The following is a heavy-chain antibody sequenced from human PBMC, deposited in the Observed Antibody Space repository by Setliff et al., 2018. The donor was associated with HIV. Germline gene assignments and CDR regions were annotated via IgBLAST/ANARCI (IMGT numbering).Heavy chain of an antibody. CDR1: GGSISSGSYC. D-gene: IGHD4-17*01. CDR3: ASSTTVVTPFFDY. Sequence: SETLSLTCTVSGGSISSGSYCWSWIRQPAGKGLEWIGHIYTSGSTNYNPSLKSRVTISVDTSKNQFSLKLSSVTAADTAVYYCASSTTVVTPFFDYWGQGTLVTVSS. J-gene: IGHJ4*02. CDR2: IYTSGST. V-gene: IGHV4-61*09.